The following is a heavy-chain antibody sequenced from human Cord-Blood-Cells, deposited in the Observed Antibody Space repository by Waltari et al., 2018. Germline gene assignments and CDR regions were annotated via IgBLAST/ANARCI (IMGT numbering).Heavy chain of an antibody. V-gene: IGHV5-51*01. CDR3: ARGNCSSTSCYSYFDY. Sequence: EVQLVQSGAEVKKPGESLKISCKGSGYSFTSYWIGWVSQMPGKGLEWMGIIYHGDSDTSYSPSFQGQVTISADNSISTAYLQWSSLKASDTAMYYCARGNCSSTSCYSYFDYWGQGTLVTVSS. CDR2: IYHGDSDT. J-gene: IGHJ4*02. CDR1: GYSFTSYW. D-gene: IGHD2-2*02.